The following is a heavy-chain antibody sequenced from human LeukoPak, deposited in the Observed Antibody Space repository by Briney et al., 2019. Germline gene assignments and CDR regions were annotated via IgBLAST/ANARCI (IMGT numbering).Heavy chain of an antibody. CDR3: ARDTGYSWHLSAA. CDR1: GFTFNDYW. CDR2: IKPDGSDK. Sequence: PGGSLRLSCTGSGFTFNDYWMIWVRQAPGKGLEWVANIKPDGSDKYYVDSVKGRFTISRDNARNSLYLQMKSLRAEDTALYYCARDTGYSWHLSAAWGQGALVTVSS. V-gene: IGHV3-7*01. D-gene: IGHD1-26*01. J-gene: IGHJ5*02.